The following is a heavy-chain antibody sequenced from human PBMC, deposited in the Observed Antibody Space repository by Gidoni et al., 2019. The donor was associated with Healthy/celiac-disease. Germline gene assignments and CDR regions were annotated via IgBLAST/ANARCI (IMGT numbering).Heavy chain of an antibody. J-gene: IGHJ4*02. CDR1: GCSFSSHG. CDR3: AKALGEYCSGGSCYSGVDY. V-gene: IGHV3-30*18. D-gene: IGHD2-15*01. Sequence: QVQLVASGGGVVQPGRSLRLSCAAAGCSFSSHGLHWVRQAPCKGMEWVAVISYDGSNKYYADSVKGRFTISRDNSKNTLYLQMNSLRAEDTAVYYCAKALGEYCSGGSCYSGVDYWGQGTLVTVSS. CDR2: ISYDGSNK.